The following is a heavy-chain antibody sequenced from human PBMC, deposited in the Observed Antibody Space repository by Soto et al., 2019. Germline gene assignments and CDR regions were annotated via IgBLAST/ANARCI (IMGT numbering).Heavy chain of an antibody. CDR1: GGSFSGYY. D-gene: IGHD3-3*01. Sequence: QVQLQQWGAGLLKPSETLSLTCAVYGGSFSGYYWSWIRQPPGKGLEWIGEINHSGSTNYNPSLKSRVTLSVDTSKNQFSLKLSSVTAADTAVYYCARLESAGVVIFRFSSWFDPWGQGTLVTVSS. CDR3: ARLESAGVVIFRFSSWFDP. V-gene: IGHV4-34*01. CDR2: INHSGST. J-gene: IGHJ5*02.